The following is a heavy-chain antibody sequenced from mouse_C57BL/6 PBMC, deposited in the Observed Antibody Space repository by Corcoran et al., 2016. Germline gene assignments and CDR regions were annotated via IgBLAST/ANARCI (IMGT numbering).Heavy chain of an antibody. CDR2: IYPRSGNT. V-gene: IGHV1-81*01. CDR1: GYTFTSYG. CDR3: ARGNDYSFAY. Sequence: QVQLQQSGAELARPGASVKLSCKASGYTFTSYGISWVKQRTGQGLEWIGEIYPRSGNTYYNEKFKGKATLTADKSSSTAYMELRRLTSEDSAVYFCARGNDYSFAYWGQGTLVTVSA. J-gene: IGHJ3*01. D-gene: IGHD2-4*01.